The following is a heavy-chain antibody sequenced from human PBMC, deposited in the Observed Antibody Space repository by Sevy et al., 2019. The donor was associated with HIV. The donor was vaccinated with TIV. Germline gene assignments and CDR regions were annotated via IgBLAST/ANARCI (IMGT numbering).Heavy chain of an antibody. J-gene: IGHJ4*02. D-gene: IGHD6-19*01. Sequence: GESLKISCAASGFTVSSNYMSWVRQAPGKGLEWVSVIYSGGSTYYADSVKGRFTISRDNSKNTLYLQMNSLRAEDTAVYYCARDEVTVAGNYYFDYWGQGTLVTVSS. CDR1: GFTVSSNY. CDR2: IYSGGST. CDR3: ARDEVTVAGNYYFDY. V-gene: IGHV3-53*01.